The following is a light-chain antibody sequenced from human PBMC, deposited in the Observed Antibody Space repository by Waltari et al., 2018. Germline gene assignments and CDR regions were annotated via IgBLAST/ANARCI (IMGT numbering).Light chain of an antibody. V-gene: IGKV2-30*02. J-gene: IGKJ2*03. CDR2: KVF. CDR1: QSLIHSDGNTY. Sequence: DVVMTQSPLSLPITPGQPASISCKSSQSLIHSDGNTYLSWYQQKPGQPPRLLIYKVFDRDSGVPDRCSGSGGGTDFTLKISSVEAEDVGVYYCGQGTHGPYSFGQGTKVEIK. CDR3: GQGTHGPYS.